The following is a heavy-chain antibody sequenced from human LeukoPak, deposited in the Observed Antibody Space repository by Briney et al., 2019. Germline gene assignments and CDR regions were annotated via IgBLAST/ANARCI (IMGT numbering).Heavy chain of an antibody. V-gene: IGHV3-74*01. J-gene: IGHJ4*02. Sequence: GGSLRLSCAASGFTFISYWMHWVRQAPGKGLVWVSRINSDGSSTTYADSVKGRFTISRDNAKNTLYLQMSSLRAEDTAVYYCTTGSRSSFDYWGQGTLVTVSS. D-gene: IGHD6-6*01. CDR2: INSDGSST. CDR3: TTGSRSSFDY. CDR1: GFTFISYW.